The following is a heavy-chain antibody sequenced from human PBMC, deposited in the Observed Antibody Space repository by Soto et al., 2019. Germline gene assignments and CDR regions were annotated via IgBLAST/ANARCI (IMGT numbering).Heavy chain of an antibody. V-gene: IGHV4-39*01. D-gene: IGHD5-18*01. J-gene: IGHJ6*02. CDR2: IFYSGST. CDR1: GGSISSSSYY. CDR3: VCVFSGGYGYGFYYYGMDV. Sequence: PSETLSLTCTVSGGSISSSSYYWGWIHQPPGKGLEWIGSIFYSGSTYYNPSLKSRVTISVDTSKNQFSLKLSSVTAADTAMYYCVCVFSGGYGYGFYYYGMDVWGQGTTVTVS.